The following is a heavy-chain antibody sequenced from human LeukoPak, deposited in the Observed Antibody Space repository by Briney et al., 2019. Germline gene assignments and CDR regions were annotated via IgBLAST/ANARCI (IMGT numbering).Heavy chain of an antibody. Sequence: SETLSLTCTVSGGSISSSSYYWGWIRQPPGKGLEWIGSIYYSGSTYYNPSLKSRVTISVDTSKNQFSLKLSSVTAADTAVYYCARPGFSLRGSYYGDYWGQGTLVTVSS. J-gene: IGHJ4*02. CDR3: ARPGFSLRGSYYGDY. D-gene: IGHD1-26*01. V-gene: IGHV4-39*01. CDR2: IYYSGST. CDR1: GGSISSSSYY.